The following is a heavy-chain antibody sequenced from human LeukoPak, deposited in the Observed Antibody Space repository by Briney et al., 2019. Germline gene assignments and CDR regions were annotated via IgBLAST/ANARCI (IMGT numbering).Heavy chain of an antibody. V-gene: IGHV4-59*08. Sequence: SVTLSLTCTVSGGSISRYYWSWMRQPPGKGLERIGYLYYSGSTNYNPSLKSRVTISVDTSKNQFSLKLNSVTAADTAVYYCATHSRAGSGGSENAFEIWGQGTVVTVSS. CDR3: ATHSRAGSGGSENAFEI. D-gene: IGHD5-12*01. CDR2: LYYSGST. J-gene: IGHJ3*02. CDR1: GGSISRYY.